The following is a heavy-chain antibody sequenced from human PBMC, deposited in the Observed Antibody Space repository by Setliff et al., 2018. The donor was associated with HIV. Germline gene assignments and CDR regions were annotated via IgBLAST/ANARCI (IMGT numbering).Heavy chain of an antibody. V-gene: IGHV4-39*01. CDR2: IYYTGNT. CDR1: GVSVSGTAYY. Sequence: SETLSLTCTVSGVSVSGTAYYWAWIRQPPGRGLEWVGNIYYTGNTNYNSSLKSRISMSMVASKKQISLKLSAVSAADTAVYYCARQQGDSRGFYPHFDYWGQGRLVTVSS. D-gene: IGHD3-3*01. J-gene: IGHJ4*02. CDR3: ARQQGDSRGFYPHFDY.